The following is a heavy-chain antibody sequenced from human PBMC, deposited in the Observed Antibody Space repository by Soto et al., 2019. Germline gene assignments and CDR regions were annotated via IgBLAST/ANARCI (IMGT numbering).Heavy chain of an antibody. D-gene: IGHD3-22*01. J-gene: IGHJ4*02. CDR3: ARDRDYYYDSSGAFDY. CDR2: INAGNGNT. Sequence: ASVKVSCKASGYTFTSYAMHWVRQAPGQRLEWMGWINAGNGNTKYSQKFQSRVTITRDTSASTAYMELSSLRSEDTAVYYCARDRDYYYDSSGAFDYWGQGTLVTVSS. CDR1: GYTFTSYA. V-gene: IGHV1-3*01.